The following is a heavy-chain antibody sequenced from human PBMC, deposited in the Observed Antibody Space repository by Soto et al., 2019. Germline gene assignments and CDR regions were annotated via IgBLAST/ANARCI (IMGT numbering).Heavy chain of an antibody. J-gene: IGHJ4*02. Sequence: EVQLVESGGGLVKPGGSLRLSCAASGFTFSSYSMNWVRQAPGKGLEWVSSISSSSSYIYYADSVKGRFTISRDNAKNSLYLQMNSLRAEDTAVYYCARGSYDFVVVTAIPAYWGQGSLVTVSS. CDR2: ISSSSSYI. CDR3: ARGSYDFVVVTAIPAY. CDR1: GFTFSSYS. V-gene: IGHV3-21*01. D-gene: IGHD2-21*02.